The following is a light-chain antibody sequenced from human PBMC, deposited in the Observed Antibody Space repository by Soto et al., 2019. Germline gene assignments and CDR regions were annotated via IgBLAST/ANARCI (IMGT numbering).Light chain of an antibody. CDR1: SSNIGAGYD. J-gene: IGLJ1*01. CDR2: GNN. Sequence: QSALTQPPSVSGAPGQRVTISCTGSSSNIGAGYDVHWYQQLPGTAPKVLIYGNNNWPSGVPDRFSGSKSGTSASLAITGLQAEDEADYYCQSYDTSLSAYVFGTGTKLTVL. V-gene: IGLV1-40*01. CDR3: QSYDTSLSAYV.